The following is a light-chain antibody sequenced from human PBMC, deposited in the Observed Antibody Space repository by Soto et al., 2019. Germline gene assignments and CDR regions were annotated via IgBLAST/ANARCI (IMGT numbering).Light chain of an antibody. CDR1: QGISTY. J-gene: IGKJ4*01. Sequence: DIQMTQSPSSLSASVGDIVTITCRASQGISTYLAWYQQKPGKAPELLIYAASTLQSGVPSRFSGSGSGTEFTLTISSLQPEDFATYYCQQLDSYPLTFGGGTKVDIK. CDR3: QQLDSYPLT. CDR2: AAS. V-gene: IGKV1-9*01.